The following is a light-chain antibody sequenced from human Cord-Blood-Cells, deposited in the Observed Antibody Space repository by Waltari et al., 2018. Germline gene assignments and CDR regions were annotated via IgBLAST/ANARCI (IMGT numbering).Light chain of an antibody. CDR3: SSYTSSSTRV. CDR2: DVS. J-gene: IGLJ2*01. Sequence: QSALTQPASVSASPGHSITLSCPGPSSDVGGYNHVSWYQQHPGKAPKLMIYDVSNRPSGVSNRFSGSKSGNTASLTISGLQAEDEADYYCSSYTSSSTRVFGGGTKLTVL. V-gene: IGLV2-14*01. CDR1: SSDVGGYNH.